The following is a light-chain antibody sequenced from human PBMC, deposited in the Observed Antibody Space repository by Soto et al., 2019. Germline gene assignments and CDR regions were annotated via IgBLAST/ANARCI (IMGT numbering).Light chain of an antibody. CDR3: AAWDDSLNGVI. CDR1: SSNIGGNI. Sequence: QPVLTQPPSASGTPGQTVTISCSGSSSNIGGNIVNWYQQLPGTAPRLLIYSSNQRPSGVPDRFSGSKSGTSASLAITGLQSEDEADYYCAAWDDSLNGVIFGGGTKLTVL. V-gene: IGLV1-44*01. J-gene: IGLJ2*01. CDR2: SSN.